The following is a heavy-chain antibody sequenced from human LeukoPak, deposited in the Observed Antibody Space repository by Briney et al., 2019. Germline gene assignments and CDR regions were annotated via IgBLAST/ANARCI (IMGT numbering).Heavy chain of an antibody. Sequence: ASVKVSCKASGYTFTSYYMHWVRQAPGQGIEWMGIINPSGGSTNYAQKFQGRVTMTRDMSTSTVYMELSSLRSEDTAVYYCARGGRTAVAEDSDWGQGTLVTVSS. J-gene: IGHJ4*02. D-gene: IGHD6-19*01. CDR3: ARGGRTAVAEDSD. V-gene: IGHV1-46*01. CDR1: GYTFTSYY. CDR2: INPSGGST.